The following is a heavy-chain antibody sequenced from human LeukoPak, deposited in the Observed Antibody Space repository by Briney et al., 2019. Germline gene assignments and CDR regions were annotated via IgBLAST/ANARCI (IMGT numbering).Heavy chain of an antibody. CDR3: AREYSYGTTSLNWFDP. Sequence: ASVKVSCKASGYTFTSYGISWARQAPGQGLEWMGWISAYNGNTNYAQEVQGRVTMTTDTSTSTSYMELKSLTSDDTAVYYCAREYSYGTTSLNWFDPWGQGTLVIVSS. CDR2: ISAYNGNT. D-gene: IGHD5-18*01. V-gene: IGHV1-18*01. J-gene: IGHJ5*02. CDR1: GYTFTSYG.